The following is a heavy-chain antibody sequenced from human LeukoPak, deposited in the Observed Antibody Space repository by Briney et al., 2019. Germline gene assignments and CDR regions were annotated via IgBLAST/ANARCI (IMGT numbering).Heavy chain of an antibody. Sequence: PGGSLRLSCAASGFTVSSNYMSWVRQAPGKGLEWVSVIYSGGSTYYADSVKGRFTISRDNSKNTLYLQMNSLRAEDTAVYYCAKTTSVFWSGYLPFDYWGQGTLVTVSS. CDR1: GFTVSSNY. J-gene: IGHJ4*02. D-gene: IGHD3-3*01. CDR3: AKTTSVFWSGYLPFDY. V-gene: IGHV3-53*01. CDR2: IYSGGST.